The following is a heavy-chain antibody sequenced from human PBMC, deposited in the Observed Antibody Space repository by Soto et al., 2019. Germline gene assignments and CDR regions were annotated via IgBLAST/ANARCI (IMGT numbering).Heavy chain of an antibody. J-gene: IGHJ6*03. CDR2: IKQDGSEK. CDR3: AKMTSSSWYYYYYMDV. V-gene: IGHV3-7*01. CDR1: GFTFSSYW. Sequence: GGSLRLSCAASGFTFSSYWMSWVRQAPGKGLEWVANIKQDGSEKYYVDSVKGRFTISRDNAKNSLYLQMNSLRAEDTAVYYCAKMTSSSWYYYYYMDVWGKGTTVTVSS. D-gene: IGHD6-13*01.